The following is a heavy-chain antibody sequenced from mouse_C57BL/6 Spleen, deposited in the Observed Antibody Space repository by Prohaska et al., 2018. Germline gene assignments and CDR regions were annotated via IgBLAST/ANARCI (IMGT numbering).Heavy chain of an antibody. V-gene: IGHV1-64*01. Sequence: QVQLQQPGAELVKPGASVKLSCKASGYTFTSYWMHWVQQRPGQGLEWIGMIHPNSGSTNYNEKFKSKATLTVDKSSSTAYMQLSSLTSEDSAVYYCARRGDYYGSSYDAMDYWGQGTSVTVSS. CDR1: GYTFTSYW. D-gene: IGHD1-1*01. CDR2: IHPNSGST. CDR3: ARRGDYYGSSYDAMDY. J-gene: IGHJ4*01.